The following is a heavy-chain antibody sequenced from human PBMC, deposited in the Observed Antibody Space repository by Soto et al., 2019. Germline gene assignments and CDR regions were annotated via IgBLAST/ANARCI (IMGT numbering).Heavy chain of an antibody. V-gene: IGHV4-39*07. CDR2: INHSGST. Sequence: SETLSLTCSVSGGSINSRSYSWGWIRQPPGKGLEWIGEINHSGSTNYNPSLKSRVTISVDTSKNQFSLKLSSVTAADTAVYYCARTHGVFDYWGQGTLVTVSS. D-gene: IGHD3-10*01. CDR3: ARTHGVFDY. J-gene: IGHJ4*02. CDR1: GGSINSRSYS.